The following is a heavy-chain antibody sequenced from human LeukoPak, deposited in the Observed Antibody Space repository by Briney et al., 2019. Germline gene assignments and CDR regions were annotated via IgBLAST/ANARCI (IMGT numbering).Heavy chain of an antibody. Sequence: GGSLRLSCAASGFTFSSYAMHWVRQAPGKGLEWVAIIYYDGSNQYYTDSVKGRFTISRDNSNNTLYLQMNSLRAEDTAVYYCARQPGAYYYFDYWGRGTLVTVSS. J-gene: IGHJ4*02. V-gene: IGHV3-33*01. CDR3: ARQPGAYYYFDY. CDR2: IYYDGSNQ. CDR1: GFTFSSYA. D-gene: IGHD7-27*01.